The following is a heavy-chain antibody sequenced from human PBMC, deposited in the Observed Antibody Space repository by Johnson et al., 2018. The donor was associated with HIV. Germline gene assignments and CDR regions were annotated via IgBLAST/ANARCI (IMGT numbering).Heavy chain of an antibody. D-gene: IGHD2-21*01. V-gene: IGHV3-30-3*01. CDR2: ISYAGSNK. CDR3: AKDIYELVWFIDAFDI. CDR1: GFTFSSYA. J-gene: IGHJ3*02. Sequence: QVQLVESGGGVVQPGRSLRLSCAASGFTFSSYAMHWVRPAPGKGLEWVAVISYAGSNKYYADSVQAGFTISRDNSKYTLYLQMNSLRAEDTAVYYCAKDIYELVWFIDAFDIWGQGTMVTVSS.